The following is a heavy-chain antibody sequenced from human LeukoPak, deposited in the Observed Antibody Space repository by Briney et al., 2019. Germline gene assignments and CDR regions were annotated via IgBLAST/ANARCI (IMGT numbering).Heavy chain of an antibody. J-gene: IGHJ3*02. D-gene: IGHD2-8*01. V-gene: IGHV4-34*01. Sequence: PSETLSLTCAVYGGSFSGYYWSWIRQPPGKGLEWIGEINHSGSTNYNPSLKSRVTISVDTSKNQFSLKLSSVTAADTAVYYCARPNGVQRAFDIWGQGTMVTVSS. CDR3: ARPNGVQRAFDI. CDR1: GGSFSGYY. CDR2: INHSGST.